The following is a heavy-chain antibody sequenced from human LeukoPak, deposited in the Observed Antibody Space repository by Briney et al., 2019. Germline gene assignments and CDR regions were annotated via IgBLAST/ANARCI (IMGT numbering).Heavy chain of an antibody. CDR2: IKSKTDGGTT. CDR1: GFTFSNAW. CDR3: TTEFVYDSPGP. J-gene: IGHJ5*02. Sequence: GGCLRLSCAASGFTFSNAWMSWVRQAPGKGLEWVGRIKSKTDGGTTDYAAPVKGRFTISRDDSKNTLYLQMNSLKTEDTAVYYCTTEFVYDSPGPWGQGTLVTVSS. V-gene: IGHV3-15*01. D-gene: IGHD5/OR15-5a*01.